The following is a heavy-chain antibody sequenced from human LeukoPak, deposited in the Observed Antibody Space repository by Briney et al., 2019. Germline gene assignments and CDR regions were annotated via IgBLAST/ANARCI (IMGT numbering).Heavy chain of an antibody. D-gene: IGHD3-22*01. J-gene: IGHJ3*02. V-gene: IGHV4-31*03. Sequence: SQTLSLTCTVSGGSISSGGYYWSWIRQHPGKGLEWIGYIYYSGSTYYNPSLKSRVTISVDTSKNQFSLKLSSVTAADTAVYYCAKDDSMIDGGRGAFDIWGQGTMVTVSS. CDR1: GGSISSGGYY. CDR2: IYYSGST. CDR3: AKDDSMIDGGRGAFDI.